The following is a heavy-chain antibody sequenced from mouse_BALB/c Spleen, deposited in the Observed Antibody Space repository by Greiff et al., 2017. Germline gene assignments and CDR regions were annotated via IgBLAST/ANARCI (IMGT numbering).Heavy chain of an antibody. J-gene: IGHJ3*01. CDR1: GYTFTSYW. V-gene: IGHV1-7*01. Sequence: QVQLQQSGAELAKPGASVKMSCKASGYTFTSYWMHWVKQRPGQGLEWIGYINPSTGYTEYNQKFKDKATLTADKSSSTAYMQLSSLTSEDSAVYNGASAVRREGFVNGGKGPLVTVSA. CDR3: ASAVRREGFVN. D-gene: IGHD2-14*01. CDR2: INPSTGYT.